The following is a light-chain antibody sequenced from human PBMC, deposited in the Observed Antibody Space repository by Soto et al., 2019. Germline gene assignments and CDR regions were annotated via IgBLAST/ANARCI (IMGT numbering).Light chain of an antibody. J-gene: IGLJ2*01. V-gene: IGLV1-40*01. CDR3: QSYDSRLGAVV. Sequence: QSVLTQPPSVSGAPGQRVTISCTGSSSNIGAGYDVHWYQQLPGTAPKLLIYGNSNRPSGVPDRFSGSKSGTSASLAITGLQAEDEADYYCQSYDSRLGAVVFGGGTKVTVL. CDR1: SSNIGAGYD. CDR2: GNS.